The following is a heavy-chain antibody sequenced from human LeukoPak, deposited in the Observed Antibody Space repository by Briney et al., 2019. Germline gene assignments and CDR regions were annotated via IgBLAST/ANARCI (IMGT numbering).Heavy chain of an antibody. CDR3: ARDLVGYCSSTSCPGAY. Sequence: SVKVSCKASGGTFSSHAISWVRQAPGQGREWMGGIIPTFGTANYAQKFQGRVTITADESTSTAYMELSSLRSEDTAVYYCARDLVGYCSSTSCPGAYWGQGTLVTVSS. J-gene: IGHJ4*02. CDR1: GGTFSSHA. V-gene: IGHV1-69*01. D-gene: IGHD2-2*01. CDR2: IIPTFGTA.